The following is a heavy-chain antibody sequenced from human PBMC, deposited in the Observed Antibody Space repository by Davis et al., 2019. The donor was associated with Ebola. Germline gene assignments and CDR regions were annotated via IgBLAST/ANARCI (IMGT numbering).Heavy chain of an antibody. D-gene: IGHD5-18*01. CDR3: ARARGYSYGYRDYYYGMDV. CDR1: GGSISSSSYY. J-gene: IGHJ6*02. V-gene: IGHV4-39*01. CDR2: IYYSGST. Sequence: MPSETLSLTCTVSGGSISSSSYYWGWIRQPPGKGLEWIGSIYYSGSTYYNPSLKSRVTISVDTSKNQFSLKLSSVTAADTAVYYCARARGYSYGYRDYYYGMDVWGQGTTVTVSS.